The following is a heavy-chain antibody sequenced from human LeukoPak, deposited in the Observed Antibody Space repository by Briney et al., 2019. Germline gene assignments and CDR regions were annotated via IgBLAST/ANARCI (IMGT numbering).Heavy chain of an antibody. J-gene: IGHJ6*02. CDR3: ARDGDSYGYYYYGMDV. CDR2: ISAYNGNT. Sequence: VKVSCKASGYTFTNYGISWVRQAPGQGLEWMGWISAYNGNTDYAQNLQGRVTMTTDTLTSTAYMELRSLRSDDTAVYYCARDGDSYGYYYYGMDVWGQGTTVTVSS. V-gene: IGHV1-18*01. CDR1: GYTFTNYG. D-gene: IGHD5-18*01.